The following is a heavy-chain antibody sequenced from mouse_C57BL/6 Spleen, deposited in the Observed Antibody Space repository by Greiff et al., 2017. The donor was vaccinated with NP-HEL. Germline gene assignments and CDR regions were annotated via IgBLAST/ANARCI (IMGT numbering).Heavy chain of an antibody. D-gene: IGHD1-2*01. CDR1: GFTFSNYW. CDR3: TDGYYEGYAMDY. Sequence: EVNVVESGGGLVQPGGSMKLSCVASGFTFSNYWMNWVRQSPEKGLEWVAQIRLKSDNYATHYAESVKGRFTISRDDSKSSVYLQMNNLRAEDTGIYYCTDGYYEGYAMDYWGQGTSVTVSS. V-gene: IGHV6-3*01. CDR2: IRLKSDNYAT. J-gene: IGHJ4*01.